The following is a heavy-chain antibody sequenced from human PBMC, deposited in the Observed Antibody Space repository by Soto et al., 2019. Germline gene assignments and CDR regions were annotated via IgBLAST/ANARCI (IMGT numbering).Heavy chain of an antibody. V-gene: IGHV1-18*01. CDR1: GYTFTSYG. Sequence: ASVKVSCKASGYTFTSYGISWVRQAPGQGLEWMGWISAYNGNTNYAQKLQGRVTMTTDTSTSTAYMELRSLRSDDTAVYYCARVIAAAGTIYYYAMDVWGQGTTVTVSS. CDR2: ISAYNGNT. J-gene: IGHJ6*02. CDR3: ARVIAAAGTIYYYAMDV. D-gene: IGHD6-13*01.